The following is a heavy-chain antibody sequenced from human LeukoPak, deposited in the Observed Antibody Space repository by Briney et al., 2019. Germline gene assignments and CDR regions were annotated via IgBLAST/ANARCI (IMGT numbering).Heavy chain of an antibody. Sequence: SETLSLTCAVYGGSFSGYYWSWIRQPPGKGLEWIGEINHSGSTNYNPSLKSRVTISVDTSKNQFSLKLSSVTAADTAVYYCARSTMGFRVIDLWGQGTLVTVSS. CDR2: INHSGST. V-gene: IGHV4-34*01. CDR3: ARSTMGFRVIDL. D-gene: IGHD2-21*01. CDR1: GGSFSGYY. J-gene: IGHJ5*02.